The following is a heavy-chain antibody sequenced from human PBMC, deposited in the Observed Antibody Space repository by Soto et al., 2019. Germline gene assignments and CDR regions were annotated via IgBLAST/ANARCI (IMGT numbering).Heavy chain of an antibody. CDR1: GFTFSSYA. Sequence: GGSLRLSCAASGFTFSSYAMSWVRQAPGKGLEWVSAISSSGGSTYYADSVKGRFTISRDNSKNTLYLQMNSLRAEDTAVYYCAKLAPGSLDYYYYGMDVWGQGTTVTSP. D-gene: IGHD3-3*02. V-gene: IGHV3-23*01. CDR2: ISSSGGST. J-gene: IGHJ6*02. CDR3: AKLAPGSLDYYYYGMDV.